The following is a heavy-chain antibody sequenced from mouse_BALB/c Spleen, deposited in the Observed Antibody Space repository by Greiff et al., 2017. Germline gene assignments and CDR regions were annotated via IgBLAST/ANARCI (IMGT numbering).Heavy chain of an antibody. J-gene: IGHJ1*01. D-gene: IGHD2-1*01. CDR1: GFNIKDTY. Sequence: VQLQQSGAELVKPGASVKLSCTASGFNIKDTYMHWVKQRPEQGLEWIGRIDPANGNTKYDPKFQGKATITADTSSNTAYLQLSSLTSEDTAVYYCARSGGNYAYWYFDVWGAGTTVTVSS. CDR2: IDPANGNT. CDR3: ARSGGNYAYWYFDV. V-gene: IGHV14-3*02.